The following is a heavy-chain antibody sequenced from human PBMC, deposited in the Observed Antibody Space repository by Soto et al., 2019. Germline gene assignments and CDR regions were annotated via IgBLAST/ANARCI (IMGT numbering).Heavy chain of an antibody. V-gene: IGHV4-30-2*01. CDR3: ARAHGSSGYYCDY. Sequence: PSETLSLTCAVSGGSISSGGYSWSWIRQPPGKGLEWIGYIYHSGSTYYNPSLKGRVTISVDRSKNQFSLKLSSVTAADTAVYYCARAHGSSGYYCDYWGQGTQVTVSS. J-gene: IGHJ4*02. CDR1: GGSISSGGYS. D-gene: IGHD3-22*01. CDR2: IYHSGST.